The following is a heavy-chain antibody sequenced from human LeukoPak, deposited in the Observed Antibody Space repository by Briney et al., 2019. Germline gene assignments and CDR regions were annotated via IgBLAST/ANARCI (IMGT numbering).Heavy chain of an antibody. CDR2: ISGSGVST. J-gene: IGHJ3*02. V-gene: IGHV3-23*01. CDR3: AKDYRYCTSTSCYGDDAFDI. D-gene: IGHD2-2*01. Sequence: GGSLRLSCAASGFTFSSYAMTWVRQAPGKGLEWVSAISGSGVSTYYADSVKSRFTISRDNSKNTLYLQMSSLRAEDTAVYYCAKDYRYCTSTSCYGDDAFDIWGQGTMVTVSS. CDR1: GFTFSSYA.